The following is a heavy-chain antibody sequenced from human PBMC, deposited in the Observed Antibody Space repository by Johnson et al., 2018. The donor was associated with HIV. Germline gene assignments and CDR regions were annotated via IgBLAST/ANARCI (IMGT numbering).Heavy chain of an antibody. CDR3: AKVDGSGTWGAFDI. CDR1: GFTFSSYA. J-gene: IGHJ3*02. Sequence: QVQLVESGGGVVQPGRSLRLSCAASGFTFSSYAMHWVRQAPGKGLEWVAVISYDGINKYYADSVKGRFTISRDNSKNTLYLQMNSLRAEDTAVYYCAKVDGSGTWGAFDIWGQGTMVTVSS. V-gene: IGHV3-30*04. D-gene: IGHD3-10*01. CDR2: ISYDGINK.